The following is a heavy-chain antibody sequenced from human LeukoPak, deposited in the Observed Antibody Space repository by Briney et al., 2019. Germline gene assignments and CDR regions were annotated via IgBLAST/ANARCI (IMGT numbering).Heavy chain of an antibody. V-gene: IGHV1-18*01. D-gene: IGHD3-22*01. CDR1: GGTFSSYA. Sequence: ASVKVSCKASGGTFSSYAISWVRQAPGQGLEWMGWISAYNGNTNYAQKLQGRVTMTTDTSTSTAYMELRSLRSDDTAVYYCARAHTYYYDSSGYYTDYWGQGTLVTVSS. CDR3: ARAHTYYYDSSGYYTDY. CDR2: ISAYNGNT. J-gene: IGHJ4*02.